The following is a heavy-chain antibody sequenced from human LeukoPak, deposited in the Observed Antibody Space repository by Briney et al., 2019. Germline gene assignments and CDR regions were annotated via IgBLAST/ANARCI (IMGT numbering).Heavy chain of an antibody. D-gene: IGHD2-15*01. CDR2: IYPGDSDT. Sequence: GESLKISCKGSGYSFTSYWIVWVRQMPGKGLEWMGIIYPGDSDTRYSPSFQGQVTISADKSISTAYLQWSSLKASDTAMYYCARVPPEGYCSGGSCYWFDPWGQGTLVTVSS. CDR1: GYSFTSYW. V-gene: IGHV5-51*01. J-gene: IGHJ5*02. CDR3: ARVPPEGYCSGGSCYWFDP.